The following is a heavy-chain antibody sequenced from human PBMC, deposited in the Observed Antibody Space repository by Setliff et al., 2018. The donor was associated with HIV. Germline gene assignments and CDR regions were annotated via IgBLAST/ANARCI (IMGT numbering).Heavy chain of an antibody. Sequence: GGSLRLSCATSGFTFTNAYMTWVRQAPGKGLEWVSGIGASGYSTYYADSVKGRFTISRDNSKNTLYLQMNSLRAEDTAVYYCARGQVGYSYFDFWGQGALVTVSS. V-gene: IGHV3-23*01. CDR2: IGASGYST. CDR1: GFTFTNAY. CDR3: ARGQVGYSYFDF. J-gene: IGHJ4*02. D-gene: IGHD1-26*01.